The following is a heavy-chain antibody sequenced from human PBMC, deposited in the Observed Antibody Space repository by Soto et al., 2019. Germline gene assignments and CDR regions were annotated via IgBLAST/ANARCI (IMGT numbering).Heavy chain of an antibody. CDR1: GDSISSGGYY. CDR3: ARGSTVAAILFDY. J-gene: IGHJ4*02. V-gene: IGHV4-31*03. Sequence: SETLSLTCTVSGDSISSGGYYWSWIRQHPGKGLEWIGYIYYSGSTYYNPSLKSRVIISVDTSKNQFSLKLSSVTAADTAVYYCARGSTVAAILFDYWGQGPLVTVSS. D-gene: IGHD2-15*01. CDR2: IYYSGST.